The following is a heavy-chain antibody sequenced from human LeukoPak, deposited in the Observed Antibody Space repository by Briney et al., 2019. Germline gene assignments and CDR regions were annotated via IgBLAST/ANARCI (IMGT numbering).Heavy chain of an antibody. J-gene: IGHJ6*03. Sequence: ASVKVSCKASGYTFTGYYMHWVRQAPGQGLEWMGWISAYNGNTNYAQKLQGRVTMTRNTSISTAYMELSSLRSEDTAVYYCARVGSGSGGYYYYYYMDVWGKGTTVTVSS. V-gene: IGHV1-2*02. CDR1: GYTFTGYY. CDR2: ISAYNGNT. D-gene: IGHD1-26*01. CDR3: ARVGSGSGGYYYYYYMDV.